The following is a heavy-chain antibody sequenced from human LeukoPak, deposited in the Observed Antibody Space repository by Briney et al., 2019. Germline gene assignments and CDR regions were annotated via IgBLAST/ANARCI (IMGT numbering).Heavy chain of an antibody. Sequence: PGGSLRLPCAASGFSINNYYMSWVRQAPGKGLEWVAVNNAGGTTYYADSVKGRFTISRDNSKDTVYFQMNSLRVEDTAIYYCARVALYALDIWGQGTMVTVSS. V-gene: IGHV3-53*01. CDR1: GFSINNYY. J-gene: IGHJ3*02. CDR3: ARVALYALDI. D-gene: IGHD3-16*01. CDR2: NNAGGTT.